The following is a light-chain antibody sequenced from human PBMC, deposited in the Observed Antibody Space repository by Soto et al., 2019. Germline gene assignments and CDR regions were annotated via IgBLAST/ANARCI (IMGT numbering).Light chain of an antibody. CDR2: DVG. CDR1: SSDAGGYNY. CDR3: CSYAGSYTRV. V-gene: IGLV2-11*01. Sequence: QSVLTQPRSVSGSPGQSVTISCTGTSSDAGGYNYVSWYQQHPGKAPKLMIYDVGKRPSGVPDRFSGSKSDNTASLTISGLQAEDEADYYCCSYAGSYTRVFGTGTRSPS. J-gene: IGLJ1*01.